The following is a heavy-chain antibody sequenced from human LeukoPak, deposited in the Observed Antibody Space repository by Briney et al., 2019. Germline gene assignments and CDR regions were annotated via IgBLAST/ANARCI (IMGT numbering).Heavy chain of an antibody. J-gene: IGHJ4*02. D-gene: IGHD2-8*02. CDR1: GFTFSNFG. V-gene: IGHV3-23*01. CDR2: ISGSGGST. CDR3: ATYRQVLLPFES. Sequence: PGGSLRLSCAASGFTFSNFGMSWVRQAPGKGLEWVSVISGSGGSTYYADSVRGRFTISRDNSKSTLSLQMNSLRAEDTAIYYCATYRQVLLPFESWGQGTLVTVSS.